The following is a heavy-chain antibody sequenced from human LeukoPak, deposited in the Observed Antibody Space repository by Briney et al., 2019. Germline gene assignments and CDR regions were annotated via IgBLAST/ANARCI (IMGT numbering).Heavy chain of an antibody. Sequence: SETLSLTCAVYGGSFSGYYWSWIRQPPGKGLEWIGEINHSGSTNYNPSLKSRVTISLDTSKNQFSLKLSSVTAADTAVYYCARAMSIAARLQTIFDYWGQGTLVTVSS. CDR1: GGSFSGYY. CDR3: ARAMSIAARLQTIFDY. J-gene: IGHJ4*02. V-gene: IGHV4-34*01. D-gene: IGHD6-6*01. CDR2: INHSGST.